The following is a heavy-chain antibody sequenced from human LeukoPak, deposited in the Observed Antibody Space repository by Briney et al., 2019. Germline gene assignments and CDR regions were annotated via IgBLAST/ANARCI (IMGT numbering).Heavy chain of an antibody. Sequence: SETLSLSCAVYVGSFSGYYWSWIREPPEKGLEWIGHINHSGSTSYDPYLKSRVTISVDTSKNQFSLKVSSLTAADTAVYYCARRGSGSYYDDYWGQGTLVTVSS. V-gene: IGHV4-34*01. D-gene: IGHD1-26*01. J-gene: IGHJ4*02. CDR1: VGSFSGYY. CDR3: ARRGSGSYYDDY. CDR2: INHSGST.